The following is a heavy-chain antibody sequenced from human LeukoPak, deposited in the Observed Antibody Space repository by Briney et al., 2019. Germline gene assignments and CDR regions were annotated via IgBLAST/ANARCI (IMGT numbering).Heavy chain of an antibody. J-gene: IGHJ5*02. D-gene: IGHD2-2*01. CDR3: ATTASQCTSVSCPLWVDP. CDR2: IFYSGNT. Sequence: SETLSLTCTVSGGSISSNSVYWGWIRQPPGKGLEWIASIFYSGNTYYSPSLTSRVTISVDTSKNQFSLKLSSVTAADTAVYYCATTASQCTSVSCPLWVDPWGQGTLVTVSS. CDR1: GGSISSNSVY. V-gene: IGHV4-39*01.